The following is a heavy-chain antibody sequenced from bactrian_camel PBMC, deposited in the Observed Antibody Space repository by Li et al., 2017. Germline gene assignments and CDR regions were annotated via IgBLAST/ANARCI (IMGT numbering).Heavy chain of an antibody. CDR1: GWGYGDNC. Sequence: HVQPVESGGGSVQTGESLRLSCVHSGWGYGDNCMGWFRQAPGKERERVADIGTDGTTGYADSAKGRFTISIDNALANLYLQMNSLKPEDSATYYCAARTGPYGWYVSHPPRPADFGHWGQGTQVTVS. J-gene: IGHJ6*01. CDR2: IGTDGTT. V-gene: IGHV3S53*01. CDR3: AARTGPYGWYVSHPPRPADFGH. D-gene: IGHD5*01.